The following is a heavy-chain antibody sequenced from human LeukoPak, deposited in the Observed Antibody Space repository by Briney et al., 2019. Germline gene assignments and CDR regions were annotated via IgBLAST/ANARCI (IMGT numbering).Heavy chain of an antibody. J-gene: IGHJ4*02. CDR1: GFSFSTYY. CDR2: ISGDGSIR. Sequence: GGSLRLSCAASGFSFSTYYVNWVRQAPGKGLVWVSRISGDGSIRSYAGSVKGRFTISRDNAKNTLYLQMNSLRAEDTAVYYCARDPIALAGLDFWGQGTLVTVSS. CDR3: ARDPIALAGLDF. V-gene: IGHV3-74*01. D-gene: IGHD6-19*01.